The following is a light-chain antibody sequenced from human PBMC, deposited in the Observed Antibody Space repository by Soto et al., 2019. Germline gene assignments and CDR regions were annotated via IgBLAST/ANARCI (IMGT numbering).Light chain of an antibody. CDR1: QSVSSY. CDR2: DAS. CDR3: QQRSNWPRTWT. V-gene: IGKV3-11*01. Sequence: MVLTQSGATLALSAFEISALSFISSQSVSSYLAWYQQKPGQAPRLLIYDASNRATGIPARFSGSGSGTDFTLTISSLEPEDFAVYYCQQRSNWPRTWTFGQGTKVDIK. J-gene: IGKJ1*01.